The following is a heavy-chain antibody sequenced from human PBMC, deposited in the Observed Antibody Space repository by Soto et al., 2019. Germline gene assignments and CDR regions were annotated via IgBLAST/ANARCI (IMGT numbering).Heavy chain of an antibody. J-gene: IGHJ6*02. Sequence: GGSLRLSCAASGFTFSSYAMSWVRQAPGKGLEWVSAISGSGGSTYYADSVKGRFTISRDNSKNTLYLQMNSLRAEDTAVYYCAARDFWSCYLSRCYCYYGMDVWGQGTTVTVSS. V-gene: IGHV3-23*01. CDR1: GFTFSSYA. CDR2: ISGSGGST. CDR3: AARDFWSCYLSRCYCYYGMDV. D-gene: IGHD3-3*01.